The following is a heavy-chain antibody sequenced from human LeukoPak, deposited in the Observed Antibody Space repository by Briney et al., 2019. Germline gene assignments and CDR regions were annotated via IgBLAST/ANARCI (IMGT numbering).Heavy chain of an antibody. CDR2: IYYSGST. J-gene: IGHJ6*02. Sequence: PSETLSLTCTVSGGSISSSSYYWGWIRQPPGKGLEWIGSIYYSGSTYYNPSLKSRVTISVDTSKNQFSLKLSSVTAADTAVYYCAIQTMTTVTWQVWGQGTTVTVSS. D-gene: IGHD4-17*01. V-gene: IGHV4-39*01. CDR3: AIQTMTTVTWQV. CDR1: GGSISSSSYY.